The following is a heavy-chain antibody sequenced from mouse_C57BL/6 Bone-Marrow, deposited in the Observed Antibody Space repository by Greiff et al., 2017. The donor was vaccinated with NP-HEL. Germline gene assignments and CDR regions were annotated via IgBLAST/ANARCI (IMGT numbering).Heavy chain of an antibody. CDR2: INPYNGGT. CDR1: GYTFTDYY. J-gene: IGHJ1*03. CDR3: ADGYYGGYFDV. V-gene: IGHV1-19*01. Sequence: EVQLQQSGPVLVKPGASVEMSCKASGYTFTDYYMNWVKQSHGKSLEWIGVINPYNGGTSYNQKFKGKATLTVDKSSSTAYMELNSLTSEDSAVYYCADGYYGGYFDVWGTGTTVTVSS. D-gene: IGHD2-3*01.